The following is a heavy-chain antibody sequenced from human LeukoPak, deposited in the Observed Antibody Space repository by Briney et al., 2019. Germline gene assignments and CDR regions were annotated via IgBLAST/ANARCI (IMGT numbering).Heavy chain of an antibody. CDR1: GGTFSSYA. J-gene: IGHJ5*02. V-gene: IGHV1-69*04. CDR3: ARDYGGNSGWFDP. CDR2: IIPILGIA. D-gene: IGHD4-23*01. Sequence: SVKVSCKASGGTFSSYAISWVRQAPGQGLEWMGRIIPILGIANYAQKFQGRVTITADKSTSTAYMELSSLRAEDTAVYYCARDYGGNSGWFDPWGQGTLVTVSS.